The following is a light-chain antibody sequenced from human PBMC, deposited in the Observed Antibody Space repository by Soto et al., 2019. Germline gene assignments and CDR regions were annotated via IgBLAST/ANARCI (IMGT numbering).Light chain of an antibody. J-gene: IGKJ4*01. CDR3: QQRSNWPPLT. V-gene: IGKV3-11*01. CDR2: DAS. CDR1: QSVSSS. Sequence: EIVLTQSPATLSLSPGERATLSCRARQSVSSSLAWYQQNPGQAHRLLIYDASNRATGIPARFSGSGSGTDVTLTSSSLEPEDFAVYYCQQRSNWPPLTCGGGTKVEIK.